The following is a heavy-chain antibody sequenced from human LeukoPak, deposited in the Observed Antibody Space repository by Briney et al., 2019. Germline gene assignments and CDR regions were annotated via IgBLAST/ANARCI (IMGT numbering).Heavy chain of an antibody. CDR3: AKTCRSTHPPPDY. CDR2: ILYDGSNK. D-gene: IGHD2-2*01. CDR1: GFTFSSYG. Sequence: GGSLRLSCAASGFTFSSYGMHWVRQAPGKWLECVAFILYDGSNKYYADSVKGRFTISRDNSKNTLYLQMNSLRAEDTAVYYCAKTCRSTHPPPDYWGQGTLVTVSS. V-gene: IGHV3-30*02. J-gene: IGHJ4*02.